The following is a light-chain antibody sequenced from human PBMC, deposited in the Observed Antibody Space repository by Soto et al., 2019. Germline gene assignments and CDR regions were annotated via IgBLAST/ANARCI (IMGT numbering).Light chain of an antibody. CDR2: EVS. J-gene: IGLJ1*01. CDR1: SSDVGGYNY. V-gene: IGLV2-14*01. CDR3: SSYTSSITL. Sequence: QSALTQPASVSGSPGQSITISCTGTSSDVGGYNYVSWYQQHPGKAPKLMIYEVSNRPSGVSNRFSGSKSGNTASLTISGLQAEYEADYYCSSYTSSITLFGTGTKLTVL.